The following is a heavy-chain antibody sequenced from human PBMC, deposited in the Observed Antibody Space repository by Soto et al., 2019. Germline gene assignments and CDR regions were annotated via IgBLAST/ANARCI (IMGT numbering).Heavy chain of an antibody. CDR2: ISYDGRNK. CDR3: VRDTAYCSGGTCYSSHDMDV. V-gene: IGHV3-30*04. D-gene: IGHD2-15*01. CDR1: GFTFSSYA. J-gene: IGHJ6*02. Sequence: QEQLVESGGGVVQPGRSLRLSCAASGFTFSSYAMHWVRQAPGKGLEWVAVISYDGRNKYYADSVKGRFTISRDNSKNTLYLEMNSLRVEDTAVYHCVRDTAYCSGGTCYSSHDMDVWGQGTTVTVSS.